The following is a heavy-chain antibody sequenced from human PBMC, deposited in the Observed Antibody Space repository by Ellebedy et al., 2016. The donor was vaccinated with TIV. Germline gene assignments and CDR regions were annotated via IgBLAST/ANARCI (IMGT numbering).Heavy chain of an antibody. J-gene: IGHJ5*02. CDR2: ISPSGVTP. CDR1: GYPFSDYY. V-gene: IGHV1-46*04. Sequence: AASVKVSCKASGYPFSDYYIEWVRQAPGQGLEWMGIISPSGVTPTYAPRLQGRVTMTSDPSTNTVYMELTSLRSEDTAIYDCARETGRIAAAGLDLWGQGTLVTVSS. D-gene: IGHD6-25*01. CDR3: ARETGRIAAAGLDL.